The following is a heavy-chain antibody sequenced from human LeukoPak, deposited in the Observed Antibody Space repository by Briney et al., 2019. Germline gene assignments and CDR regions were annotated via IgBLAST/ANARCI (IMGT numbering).Heavy chain of an antibody. CDR1: GYSISSGYY. Sequence: KPSETLSLTCAVSGYSISSGYYWGWIRQPPGKGLEWIGSIYHSGSTYYNPSLKSRVTISVDTSKNQFSLKLSSVTAADTAVYYCARIGEYCSSTSCHTPGSYYYYYYMDVWGKGTTVTASS. V-gene: IGHV4-38-2*01. CDR3: ARIGEYCSSTSCHTPGSYYYYYYMDV. J-gene: IGHJ6*03. D-gene: IGHD2-2*01. CDR2: IYHSGST.